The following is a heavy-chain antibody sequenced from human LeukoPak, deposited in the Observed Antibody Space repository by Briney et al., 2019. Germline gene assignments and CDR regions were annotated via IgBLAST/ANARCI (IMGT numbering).Heavy chain of an antibody. CDR2: IIPIFGTA. CDR3: ARHRLGYCSSTSCRISPSYFDY. V-gene: IGHV1-69*05. J-gene: IGHJ4*02. D-gene: IGHD2-2*01. Sequence: ASVKVSCKASGGTFISYAISWVRQAPGQGLEWMGRIIPIFGTANYAQKFQGRVTITTDEYTSTAYMELSSLRSEDTAVYYCARHRLGYCSSTSCRISPSYFDYWGQGTLVTVSS. CDR1: GGTFISYA.